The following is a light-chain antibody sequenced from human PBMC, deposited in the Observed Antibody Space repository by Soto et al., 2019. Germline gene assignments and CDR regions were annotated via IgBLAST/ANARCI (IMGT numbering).Light chain of an antibody. CDR1: SPNIGSNY. CDR3: AAWDDSLRGVV. CDR2: SNN. J-gene: IGLJ2*01. Sequence: QSVLTQPPSASGTPGQRVTISCSGSSPNIGSNYVYWYQQLPGTAPKLLIYSNNQRPSGVPARFSGSKSGTSAALAISGLRSDDEADYYCAAWDDSLRGVVFGGGTKLTVL. V-gene: IGLV1-47*02.